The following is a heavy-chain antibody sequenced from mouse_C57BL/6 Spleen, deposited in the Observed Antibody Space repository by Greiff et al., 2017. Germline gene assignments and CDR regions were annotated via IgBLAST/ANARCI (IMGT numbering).Heavy chain of an antibody. V-gene: IGHV2-2*01. J-gene: IGHJ4*01. CDR1: GFSLTSYG. CDR2: IWRGGST. CDR3: ARSQPMDY. Sequence: QVQLQQSGPGLVQPSQSLSISCTVSGFSLTSYGVHWVRQSPGKGLEWLGVIWRGGSTDYNAAFISRLSISKDNTKSQVFFKMNSLQADDTAIYYCARSQPMDYWGQGTSVTVSS.